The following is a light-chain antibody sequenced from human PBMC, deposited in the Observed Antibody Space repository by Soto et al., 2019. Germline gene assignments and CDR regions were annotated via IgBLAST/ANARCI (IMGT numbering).Light chain of an antibody. J-gene: IGKJ3*01. Sequence: EIVLTQSPATLSVSPGKRATLSCRASQSVSSDLAWYQQRPGQAPRLLIYGASTRATGIPARFSGSGSGTEFTLTISSLQSEDFAVYYCQHYGSSVFTFGPGTKVDIK. CDR1: QSVSSD. CDR3: QHYGSSVFT. CDR2: GAS. V-gene: IGKV3-15*01.